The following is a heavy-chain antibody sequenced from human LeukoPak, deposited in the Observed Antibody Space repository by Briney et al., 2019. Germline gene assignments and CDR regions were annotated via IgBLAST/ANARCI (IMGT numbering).Heavy chain of an antibody. CDR2: VYYLGST. V-gene: IGHV4-59*08. Sequence: SETLSLTCTVSGASISSYYWTWIRQPPGKGLEWIGYVYYLGSTNYNPSLKSRVTISLDKSKNQFSLKLSSVTAADTAVYYCASRRAYCSSTSCATGVVAYWGQGTLVTVSS. D-gene: IGHD2-2*01. CDR1: GASISSYY. CDR3: ASRRAYCSSTSCATGVVAY. J-gene: IGHJ4*02.